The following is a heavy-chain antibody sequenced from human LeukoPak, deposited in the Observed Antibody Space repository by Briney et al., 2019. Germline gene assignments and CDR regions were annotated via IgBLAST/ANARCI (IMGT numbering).Heavy chain of an antibody. J-gene: IGHJ4*02. CDR2: IYYSGST. V-gene: IGHV4-31*03. Sequence: PSETLSLTCTVSGGSISSGGYYWSWIRQHPGKGLEWIGYIYYSGSTYYNPSLKSRVTISVDTSKNQFSLKLSSVTAADTAVYYCARINENSGSYQCYFDYWGQGTLVTVSS. D-gene: IGHD1-26*01. CDR3: ARINENSGSYQCYFDY. CDR1: GGSISSGGYY.